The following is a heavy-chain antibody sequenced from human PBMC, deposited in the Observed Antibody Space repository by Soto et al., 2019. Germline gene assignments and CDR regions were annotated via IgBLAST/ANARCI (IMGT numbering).Heavy chain of an antibody. Sequence: QVQLQQWGAGLVKTSETLSLTCAVYGGSLRGYNWTWIRQGPGKGLEWIGEINHSGDTNYDSSLKSRVSISVDTTKNHFSLLLYSVTAADTAVYCCARGRPHCHFWNAYECEGPYGLDVWGQGITVTVTS. CDR1: GGSLRGYN. J-gene: IGHJ6*02. D-gene: IGHD3-3*02. CDR3: ARGRPHCHFWNAYECEGPYGLDV. CDR2: INHSGDT. V-gene: IGHV4-34*01.